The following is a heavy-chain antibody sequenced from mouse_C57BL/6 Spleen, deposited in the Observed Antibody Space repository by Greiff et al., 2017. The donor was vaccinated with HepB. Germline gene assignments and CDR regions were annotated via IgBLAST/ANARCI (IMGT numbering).Heavy chain of an antibody. CDR1: GFTFSSYA. CDR2: ISDGGSYT. Sequence: EVHLVEPGGGLVKPGGSLKLSCAASGFTFSSYAMSWVRQTPEKRLEWVATISDGGSYTYYPDNVKGRFTISRDNAKHNLYLQMSHLKSEDTAMYYCARDSLTTSWWFSDWGQVTLVTVSA. V-gene: IGHV5-4*01. D-gene: IGHD2-12*01. J-gene: IGHJ3*01. CDR3: ARDSLTTSWWFSD.